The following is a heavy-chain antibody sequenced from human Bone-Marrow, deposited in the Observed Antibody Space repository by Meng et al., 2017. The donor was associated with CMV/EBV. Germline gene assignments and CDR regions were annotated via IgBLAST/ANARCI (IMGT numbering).Heavy chain of an antibody. V-gene: IGHV3-23*01. D-gene: IGHD6-13*01. CDR2: ISCSGGST. CDR3: AKESSWSPERGGYYYGMDV. Sequence: GGSLRLSCAASGFTFSSYAMRWVRQAPGKGLEWVSAISCSGGSTYYADSVKGRFTISRANSKNTLYLQMNSLRDEDTAVYYCAKESSWSPERGGYYYGMDVWGQGTMVTVSS. CDR1: GFTFSSYA. J-gene: IGHJ6*02.